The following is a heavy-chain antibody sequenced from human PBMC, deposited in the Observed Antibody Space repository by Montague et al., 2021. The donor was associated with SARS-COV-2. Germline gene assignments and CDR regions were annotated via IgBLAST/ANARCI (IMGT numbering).Heavy chain of an antibody. CDR3: AREDRWNWFDP. V-gene: IGHV4-34*01. Sequence: SETLSLTCAVYGGSFSDYYWSWIRQPPGKGLEWIGEINHSGSTNYNPSLETRVTISVDPSKNQFSLKLSSVTAADTAVYYCAREDRWNWFDPWGQGTLVIVSS. J-gene: IGHJ5*02. CDR2: INHSGST. D-gene: IGHD5-24*01. CDR1: GGSFSDYY.